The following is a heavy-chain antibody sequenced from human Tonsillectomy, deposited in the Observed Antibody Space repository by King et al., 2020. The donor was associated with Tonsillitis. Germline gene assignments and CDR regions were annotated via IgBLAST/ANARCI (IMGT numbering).Heavy chain of an antibody. CDR1: GFTFSSYA. J-gene: IGHJ4*02. CDR2: ISYDGSNK. D-gene: IGHD3-10*01. Sequence: VQLVESGGGVVQPGRSLRLSCAASGFTFSSYAMHWVRQAPGKGLEWVAVISYDGSNKYYADSVKGRFTISRDNSKNTLYLQMNSLRAEDTAVYYCARAEGYYYGSGSYNVVDYWGQGTLVTVSS. CDR3: ARAEGYYYGSGSYNVVDY. V-gene: IGHV3-30-3*01.